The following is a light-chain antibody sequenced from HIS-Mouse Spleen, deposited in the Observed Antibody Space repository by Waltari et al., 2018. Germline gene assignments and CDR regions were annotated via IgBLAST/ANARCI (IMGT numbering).Light chain of an antibody. Sequence: DIQRNQSQPAVPASVGDRVTITCRASQGISNYLAWFQQKPGKAPKSLIYAASRLHPGVPSKFSGCGSGTDFTLTLRLLPPSSFSPSFFPPSPRFPFGGGTKVEI. J-gene: IGKJ4*01. V-gene: IGKV1-16*02. CDR2: AAS. CDR1: QGISNY. CDR3: PPSPRFP.